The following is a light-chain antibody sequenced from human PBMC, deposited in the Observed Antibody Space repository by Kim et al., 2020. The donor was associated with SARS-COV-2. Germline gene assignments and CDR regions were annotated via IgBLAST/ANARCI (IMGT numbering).Light chain of an antibody. V-gene: IGKV3-20*01. Sequence: EIVLTQSPGTLSLSPGERATLSCRASQSVTSSFLAWYQQKPGQPPRLLIYGASNRATGIPDRFSGSGSGTDFTLTISRLESEDLAVYYCQQYGNSLRTCGQGTKVDSK. CDR2: GAS. J-gene: IGKJ1*01. CDR1: QSVTSSF. CDR3: QQYGNSLRT.